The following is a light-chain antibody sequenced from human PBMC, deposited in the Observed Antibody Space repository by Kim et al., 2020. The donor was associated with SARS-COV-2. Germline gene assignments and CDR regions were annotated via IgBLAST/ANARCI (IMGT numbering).Light chain of an antibody. V-gene: IGKV1-5*03. Sequence: DVQMTQSPSTLSASVGDRVTITCRASESIGDWLAWYQHKPGKAPKVLISEASNLESGVPSRFSGSRSGTEFTLSISSLRPDDFATYYCQQYHSYSRTFGQGTKVDIK. CDR1: ESIGDW. J-gene: IGKJ1*01. CDR2: EAS. CDR3: QQYHSYSRT.